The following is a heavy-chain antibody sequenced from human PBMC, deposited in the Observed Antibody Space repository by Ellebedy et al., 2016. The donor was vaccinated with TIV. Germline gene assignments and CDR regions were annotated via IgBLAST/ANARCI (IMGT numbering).Heavy chain of an antibody. CDR1: GFTFSSYA. D-gene: IGHD1-26*01. Sequence: GESLKISCAASGFTFSSYAMSWVRQAPGKGLEWVSAISGSGGSTYYADSVKGRFTISRDNAKNTLYLQMNSLRAEDSAVYYCARTQVGATSFDYWGQGTLVTVSS. CDR3: ARTQVGATSFDY. CDR2: ISGSGGST. V-gene: IGHV3-23*01. J-gene: IGHJ4*02.